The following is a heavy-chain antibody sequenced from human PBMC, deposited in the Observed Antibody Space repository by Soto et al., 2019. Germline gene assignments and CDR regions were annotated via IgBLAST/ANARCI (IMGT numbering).Heavy chain of an antibody. D-gene: IGHD3-10*01. J-gene: IGHJ4*02. Sequence: QVQLQESGPGLVKPSQTLSLTCTFSGGYISSGDYSWSWIRQPPGQGLEWIGYIYYSGSTYYNPSLKSRVTISVDTSKNQCSLKLSSVTAADTAVYYCARGGYYYGSGGLSWGQGTLVTVSS. CDR1: GGYISSGDYS. CDR2: IYYSGST. V-gene: IGHV4-30-4*01. CDR3: ARGGYYYGSGGLS.